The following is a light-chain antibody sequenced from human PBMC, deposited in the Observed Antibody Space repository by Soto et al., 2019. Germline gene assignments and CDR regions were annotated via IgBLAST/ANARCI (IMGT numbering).Light chain of an antibody. J-gene: IGKJ2*01. CDR1: QGISNY. CDR3: QKYNSFPYT. Sequence: DIQMTQSPSSLSASVGDRVTITCRASQGISNYLAWYQQTPGEVPRLLIYAASTLQSGVPSRFSGSGSGTDFTLTISSLQPEDVATYYCQKYNSFPYTFGQGSKLEIK. V-gene: IGKV1-27*01. CDR2: AAS.